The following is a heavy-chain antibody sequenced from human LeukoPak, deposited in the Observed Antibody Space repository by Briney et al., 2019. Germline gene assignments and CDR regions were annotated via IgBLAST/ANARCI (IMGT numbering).Heavy chain of an antibody. V-gene: IGHV3-7*03. CDR3: AKEGRSLQTY. CDR1: GFTFSSYA. D-gene: IGHD5-24*01. CDR2: IKEDGTET. J-gene: IGHJ4*02. Sequence: GSLRLSCAASGFTFSSYAMHWVRQAPGKGLEWVANIKEDGTETYYVDSVKGRFTISRDNAKNSLYLQMNSLRVEDTAVYYCAKEGRSLQTYWGQGTLVTVSS.